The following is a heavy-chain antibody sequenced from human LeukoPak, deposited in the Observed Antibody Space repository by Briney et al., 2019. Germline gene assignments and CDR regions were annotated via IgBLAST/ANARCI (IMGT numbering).Heavy chain of an antibody. Sequence: SETLSLTCTVSGGSISSYYWSWIRQPPGKGLEWIGYIYYSGSTNYNPSLKSRVTISVDTSKNQFSLKLSSVTAADTAVYYCARDGDSRYYYYMDVWGKGTTVTIS. CDR2: IYYSGST. D-gene: IGHD3-22*01. CDR3: ARDGDSRYYYYMDV. CDR1: GGSISSYY. V-gene: IGHV4-59*01. J-gene: IGHJ6*03.